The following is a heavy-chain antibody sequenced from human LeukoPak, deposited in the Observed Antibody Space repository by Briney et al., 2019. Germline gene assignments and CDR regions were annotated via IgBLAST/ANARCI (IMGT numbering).Heavy chain of an antibody. V-gene: IGHV3-48*04. CDR3: ARMNYVSSGWGAPFDD. D-gene: IGHD1-7*01. J-gene: IGHJ4*02. CDR2: ISPSSTRI. Sequence: GGSLRLSCAASGFTFSSYNMNWVRHAPGKGLEWVSYISPSSTRIDYAASVRGRFTISRDNAKSSLYLQVNSLRAEDTAVYYCARMNYVSSGWGAPFDDWGQGTLVTVSS. CDR1: GFTFSSYN.